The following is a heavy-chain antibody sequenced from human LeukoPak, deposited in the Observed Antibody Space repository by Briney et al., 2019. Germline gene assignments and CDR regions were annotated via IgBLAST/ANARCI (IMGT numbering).Heavy chain of an antibody. CDR3: ARNYYYDSSGYYYPDAFDI. CDR1: GGSISSGDYY. CDR2: IYYSGST. J-gene: IGHJ3*02. V-gene: IGHV4-30-4*08. D-gene: IGHD3-22*01. Sequence: SQTLSLTCTVSGGSISSGDYYWRWIRQPPGKGLEWIGYIYYSGSTYYNPSLKSRFTISVDTSKNQFSLKLSSVTAADTAVYYCARNYYYDSSGYYYPDAFDIWGQGTMVTVSS.